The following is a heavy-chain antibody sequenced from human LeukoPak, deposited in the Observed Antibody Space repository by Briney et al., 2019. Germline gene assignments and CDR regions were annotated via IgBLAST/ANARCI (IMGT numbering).Heavy chain of an antibody. CDR2: IYYSGST. Sequence: SETLSLTCTVSGGSISSYYWSWIRQPPGKGLEWIGYIYYSGSTNYNPSLKSRVTISVDTSKNQFSLKLSSGTAADTAVYYCARGNGWVCSSTSCYNWFDPWGQGTLVTVSS. V-gene: IGHV4-59*01. CDR1: GGSISSYY. CDR3: ARGNGWVCSSTSCYNWFDP. D-gene: IGHD2-2*01. J-gene: IGHJ5*02.